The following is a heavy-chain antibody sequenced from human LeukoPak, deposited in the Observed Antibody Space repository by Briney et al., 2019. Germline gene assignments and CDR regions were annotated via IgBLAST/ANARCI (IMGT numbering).Heavy chain of an antibody. J-gene: IGHJ5*02. CDR3: ARGYSSSWNNWFDP. V-gene: IGHV4-59*01. CDR2: IYYSGST. Sequence: SETLSLTCTVSGGSISSYYWSWTRQPPGKGLEWIGYIYYSGSTNYNPSLKSRVTISVDTSNNQFSLKLSSVTAADTAVYYCARGYSSSWNNWFDPWGQGTLVTVSS. D-gene: IGHD6-13*01. CDR1: GGSISSYY.